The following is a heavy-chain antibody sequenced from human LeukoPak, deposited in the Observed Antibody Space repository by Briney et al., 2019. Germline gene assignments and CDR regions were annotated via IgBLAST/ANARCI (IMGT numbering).Heavy chain of an antibody. CDR3: AKLLGTATTYDS. CDR2: INLDGSQK. V-gene: IGHV3-7*01. J-gene: IGHJ4*02. CDR1: GFTFSGNW. D-gene: IGHD5-24*01. Sequence: GGSLRLSCEASGFTFSGNWMSWVRQAPGKGLEWVASINLDGSQKLYVDSVKGRFTISRDNTKGSLYLQMNSLGAEDTAMYYCAKLLGTATTYDSWGQGTRVTVSS.